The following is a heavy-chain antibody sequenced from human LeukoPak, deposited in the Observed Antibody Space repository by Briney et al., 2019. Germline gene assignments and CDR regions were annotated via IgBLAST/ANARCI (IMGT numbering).Heavy chain of an antibody. D-gene: IGHD3-9*01. CDR3: ARGWRYFVDY. CDR1: GYSLTGYY. Sequence: ASVKVSCKASGYSLTGYYMHWVRQAPGQGLEWMGWINPNSGDTNYVQEFQGRVTMTRDTSISTAYMELSRLTSDDTAVYYCARGWRYFVDYWGQGSLVTVSS. J-gene: IGHJ4*02. V-gene: IGHV1-2*02. CDR2: INPNSGDT.